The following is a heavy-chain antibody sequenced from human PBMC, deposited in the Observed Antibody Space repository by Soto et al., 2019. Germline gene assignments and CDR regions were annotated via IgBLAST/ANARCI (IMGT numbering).Heavy chain of an antibody. CDR2: IYTIGNT. CDR3: AREEVGYCSGGRCYYYVMDV. Sequence: SGALSLPCTVSGGSISVYYGSWIRQPAGKGLEGIGRIYTIGNTNYNPSLKSRVTMSVDTSKNQFSLKLSSVTAADTAVYYCAREEVGYCSGGRCYYYVMDVWGQGTTVTVSS. V-gene: IGHV4-4*07. D-gene: IGHD2-15*01. J-gene: IGHJ6*02. CDR1: GGSISVYY.